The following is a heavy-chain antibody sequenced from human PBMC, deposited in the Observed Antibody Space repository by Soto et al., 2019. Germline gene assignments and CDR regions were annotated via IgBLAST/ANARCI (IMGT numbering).Heavy chain of an antibody. CDR2: IYYSGST. V-gene: IGHV4-59*01. CDR1: GGSISSYY. CDR3: ARLTRPGELRVDS. J-gene: IGHJ4*02. Sequence: QVQLQESGPGLVKPSETLSLTCTVSGGSISSYYWSWIRQPPGKGLEWIGYIYYSGSTNYNPSLKSRVXXAXDXXKNQFSLKLSTVTAADTAVYYCARLTRPGELRVDSWGQGTLVTVSS. D-gene: IGHD3-16*01.